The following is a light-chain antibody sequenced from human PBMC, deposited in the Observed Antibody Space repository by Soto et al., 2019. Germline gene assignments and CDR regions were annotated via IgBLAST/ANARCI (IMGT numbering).Light chain of an antibody. CDR1: SSVSSSY. CDR2: GAS. V-gene: IGKV3-20*01. CDR3: QQHGSSPLT. J-gene: IGKJ4*01. Sequence: EIVLTQSPGTLSLSPGEKTTLSSRAISSVSSSYLAWYQQKPGQAPRLLIYGASSRATGIPDRFSGSGSGTDFTLTISRLEPEDFAVYYCQQHGSSPLTFGGGTKV.